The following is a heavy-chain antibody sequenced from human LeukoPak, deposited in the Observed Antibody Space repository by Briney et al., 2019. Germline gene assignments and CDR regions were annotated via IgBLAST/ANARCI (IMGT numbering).Heavy chain of an antibody. CDR2: ISYDGSNK. CDR3: ARDWDSSSWYNGDY. D-gene: IGHD6-13*01. CDR1: GFTFSRHG. Sequence: GGFLRLSCAASGFTFSRHGMHWVRQAPGKGLEWVAVISYDGSNKYYADSVKGRFTISRDNSKNTLYLQMNSLRAEDTAVYYCARDWDSSSWYNGDYWGQGTLVTVSS. J-gene: IGHJ4*02. V-gene: IGHV3-30*03.